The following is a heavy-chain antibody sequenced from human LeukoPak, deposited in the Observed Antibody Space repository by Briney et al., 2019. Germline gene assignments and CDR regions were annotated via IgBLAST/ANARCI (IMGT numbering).Heavy chain of an antibody. CDR1: GFTLSSYE. CDR2: ISSGGGLI. Sequence: PGGSLRLSCAASGFTLSSYEMTWVRQAPGTGLEWVSYISSGGGLIFYADSVKGRFTISRDTAKNSLYLQMNNLRGEDTALYYCARDISSSTRAFDIWGQGTMVTVSS. D-gene: IGHD2-15*01. J-gene: IGHJ3*02. V-gene: IGHV3-48*03. CDR3: ARDISSSTRAFDI.